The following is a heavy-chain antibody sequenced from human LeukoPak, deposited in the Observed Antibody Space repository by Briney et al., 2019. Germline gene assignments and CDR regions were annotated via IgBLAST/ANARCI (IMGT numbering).Heavy chain of an antibody. Sequence: SETLSRTCTVSGGSISSYYWSWIRQPAGKGLEWIGRIYTSGSTNYNPSLKSRVTMSVDTSKNQFSLKLSSVTAADTAVYYCARDGSVTTGPHWFDPWGQGTLVTVSS. J-gene: IGHJ5*02. CDR2: IYTSGST. V-gene: IGHV4-4*07. D-gene: IGHD3-10*01. CDR3: ARDGSVTTGPHWFDP. CDR1: GGSISSYY.